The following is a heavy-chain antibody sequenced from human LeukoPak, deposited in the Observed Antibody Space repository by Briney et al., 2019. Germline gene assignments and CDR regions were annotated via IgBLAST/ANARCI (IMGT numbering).Heavy chain of an antibody. CDR2: IKSKNVGGTT. Sequence: PGGSLKLSCAASGFTFNNAWMNWVRQAPGKGLEWVGRIKSKNVGGTTDYAAPVKGRFTISRDDSKNTVYLQMNSLKIEDTAVYYCTSHAAFDPWGQGTLVTVSS. CDR3: TSHAAFDP. J-gene: IGHJ5*02. CDR1: GFTFNNAW. V-gene: IGHV3-15*01.